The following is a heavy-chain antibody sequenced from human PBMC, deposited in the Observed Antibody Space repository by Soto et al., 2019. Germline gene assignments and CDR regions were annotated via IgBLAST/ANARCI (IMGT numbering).Heavy chain of an antibody. D-gene: IGHD4-4*01. V-gene: IGHV3-23*01. Sequence: EVQLLESGGGLVQPGGSLRLSCASSGLTFSSYGMSWVRQAPGTGLEWVSAISGSGSTTYYADSVKGRFTISRDDSKNILFRQMNSLRAEDTAVYYCVTRSCGLHSSPPRLDSWGQGTLVTVSS. CDR2: ISGSGSTT. J-gene: IGHJ4*02. CDR3: VTRSCGLHSSPPRLDS. CDR1: GLTFSSYG.